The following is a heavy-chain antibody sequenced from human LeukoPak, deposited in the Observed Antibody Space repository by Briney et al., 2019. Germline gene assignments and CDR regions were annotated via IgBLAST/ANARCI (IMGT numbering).Heavy chain of an antibody. CDR1: GFTFSNYW. CDR3: ARAPYSSFDY. CDR2: IYTDGIGT. J-gene: IGHJ4*02. V-gene: IGHV3-74*01. Sequence: GGSLRLSCAGSGFTFSNYWMDWVRQAPGKGLVWVSRIYTDGIGTTYADSVKGRFTISRDNAKNSLYLQMNSLRAEDTAVYYCARAPYSSFDYWGQGTLVTVSS. D-gene: IGHD6-13*01.